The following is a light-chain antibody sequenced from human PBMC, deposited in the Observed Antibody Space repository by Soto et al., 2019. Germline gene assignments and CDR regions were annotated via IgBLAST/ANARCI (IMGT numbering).Light chain of an antibody. Sequence: EIVMTQSPATLSVSPGERATLSCRASQSVSSNLAWYQQKPGQAPRLLIYGASTRPTGIPARFSGSGSGTEFTLTISSLQSEDFAVYYCQQYNNWPPMYTLGQGTTVDIK. CDR1: QSVSSN. V-gene: IGKV3-15*01. CDR3: QQYNNWPPMYT. J-gene: IGKJ2*01. CDR2: GAS.